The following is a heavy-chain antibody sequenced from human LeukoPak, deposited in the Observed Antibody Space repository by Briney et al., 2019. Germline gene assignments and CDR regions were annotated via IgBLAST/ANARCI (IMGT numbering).Heavy chain of an antibody. J-gene: IGHJ4*02. CDR1: GGSISSYY. CDR3: ARQRGYSGYDSPANFDY. Sequence: SETLSLTCTVSGGSISSYYRSWIRQPPGKGLKWIGYIYYSGSTNYNPSLKSRVTISVDTSKNQFSLKLSSVTAADTAVYYCARQRGYSGYDSPANFDYWGQGTLVTVSS. V-gene: IGHV4-59*08. D-gene: IGHD5-12*01. CDR2: IYYSGST.